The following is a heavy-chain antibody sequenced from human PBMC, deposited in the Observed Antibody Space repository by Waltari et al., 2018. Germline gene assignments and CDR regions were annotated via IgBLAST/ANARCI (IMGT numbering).Heavy chain of an antibody. CDR3: AKTYYGFCSGYADY. CDR1: GYTFTSYD. J-gene: IGHJ4*02. V-gene: IGHV1-8*01. CDR2: MNPNSGYT. D-gene: IGHD3-3*01. Sequence: QVHLVQSGAEVRKPGASVKVSCRASGYTFTSYDIHWVRQATGQGLEWLGWMNPNSGYTGYAQKFQGRVIMSRDTSTNTAYMELSSLRSEDTAIYYCAKTYYGFCSGYADYWGQGTLVTVSS.